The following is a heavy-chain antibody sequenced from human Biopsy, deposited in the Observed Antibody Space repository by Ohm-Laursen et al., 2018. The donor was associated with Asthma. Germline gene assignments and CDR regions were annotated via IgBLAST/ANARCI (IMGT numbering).Heavy chain of an antibody. CDR3: ARDSPSGSDFDYYYFDY. CDR2: ISYDGTNT. Sequence: SLRFSCSASGFMFSDYVFHWVRQAPGKGLEWVAIISYDGTNTYYADSVKGRFTISRDNSKNTLYLQMNGLKAEDTAVYYCARDSPSGSDFDYYYFDYWGQGSLVTVSS. V-gene: IGHV3-30-3*01. CDR1: GFMFSDYV. J-gene: IGHJ4*02. D-gene: IGHD5-12*01.